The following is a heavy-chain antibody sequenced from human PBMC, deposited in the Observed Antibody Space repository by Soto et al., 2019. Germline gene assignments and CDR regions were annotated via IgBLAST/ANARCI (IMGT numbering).Heavy chain of an antibody. J-gene: IGHJ6*02. CDR1: GFTFSSYS. CDR2: ISSSGTTI. CDR3: ARGPGYCSSTSCPTYYYYYGMDV. V-gene: IGHV3-48*01. D-gene: IGHD2-2*01. Sequence: PGGSLRLSCAASGFTFSSYSMNWVRQAPGKGLEWVSYISSSGTTIYYADSVKGRFTISRDNAKNSLYLQMNSLRAEDTAVYYCARGPGYCSSTSCPTYYYYYGMDVWGQGTTVTV.